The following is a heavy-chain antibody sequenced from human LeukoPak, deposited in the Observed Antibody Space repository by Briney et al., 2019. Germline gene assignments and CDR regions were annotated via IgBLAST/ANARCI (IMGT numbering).Heavy chain of an antibody. CDR1: GFSFSNYG. Sequence: GGSLRLSCASSGFSFSNYGMNWVRQAPGKGLEWVSGIIGGGGTTYYADSVKGRFTISRDNSKNTLYLQMGSLRAEDMAVYYCARVGDSSGYYYVGGPDYWGQGTLVTVSS. CDR2: IIGGGGTT. V-gene: IGHV3-23*01. CDR3: ARVGDSSGYYYVGGPDY. J-gene: IGHJ4*02. D-gene: IGHD3-22*01.